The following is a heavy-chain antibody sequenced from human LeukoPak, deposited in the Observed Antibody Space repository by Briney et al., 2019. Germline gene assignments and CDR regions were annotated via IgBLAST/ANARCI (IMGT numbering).Heavy chain of an antibody. J-gene: IGHJ4*02. Sequence: GASVTVSCKASGYTFTGYYMHWVRQAPGQGLEWMGRINPNSGGTNYAQKFQGRVTMTRDTSISTAYMELSRLSSDDTAVYYCARTQVGPSGSYLHDYWGQGTLVTVSS. CDR2: INPNSGGT. D-gene: IGHD1-26*01. CDR3: ARTQVGPSGSYLHDY. CDR1: GYTFTGYY. V-gene: IGHV1-2*06.